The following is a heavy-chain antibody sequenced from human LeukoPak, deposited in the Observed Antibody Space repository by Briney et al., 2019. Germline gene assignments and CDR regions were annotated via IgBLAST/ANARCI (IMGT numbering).Heavy chain of an antibody. V-gene: IGHV4-34*01. CDR1: GGSFSGYY. CDR3: ARGRGGYVIDY. J-gene: IGHJ4*02. CDR2: INHSGST. D-gene: IGHD5-12*01. Sequence: KPSETLSLTCAVYGGSFSGYYWSWIRQPPGKGLEWIGEINHSGSTNYNPSLKSRVTISVDTSKNQFSLKLSSVTAADTAVYYCARGRGGYVIDYWGQGTLVTVSS.